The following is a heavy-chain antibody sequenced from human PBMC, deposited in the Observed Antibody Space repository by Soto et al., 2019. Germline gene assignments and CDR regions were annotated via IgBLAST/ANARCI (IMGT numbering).Heavy chain of an antibody. D-gene: IGHD3-16*01. CDR1: GGSISSSHW. Sequence: QVQLQESGPGLVKPSGTLSLSCAVSGGSISSSHWWTWVRQPPGKGLEWIGEIYHSGSTNYNPSPKGRVTIYVDTSRNQFSLNMGSVTAADTAVYYCASSGGGEDYWGQGILVTVSS. J-gene: IGHJ4*02. CDR2: IYHSGST. V-gene: IGHV4-4*02. CDR3: ASSGGGEDY.